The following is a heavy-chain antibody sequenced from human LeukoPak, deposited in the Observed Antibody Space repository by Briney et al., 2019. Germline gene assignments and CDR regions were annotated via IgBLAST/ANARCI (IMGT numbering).Heavy chain of an antibody. Sequence: ASVKVSCKASGYTFTGYYMHWVRQAPGQGLEWMGWINPNSGGTNYAQKFQGRVTMTRDTSISTAYMELSRLRSDDTAVYYCASQPSEHVVVVTAAFDIWGQGTMVTVSS. CDR2: INPNSGGT. J-gene: IGHJ3*02. V-gene: IGHV1-2*02. CDR1: GYTFTGYY. CDR3: ASQPSEHVVVVTAAFDI. D-gene: IGHD2-21*02.